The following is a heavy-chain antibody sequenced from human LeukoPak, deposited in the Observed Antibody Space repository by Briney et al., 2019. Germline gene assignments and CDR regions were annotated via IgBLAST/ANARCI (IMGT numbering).Heavy chain of an antibody. CDR1: GFTFSNYG. J-gene: IGHJ4*02. D-gene: IGHD2-21*01. CDR3: AKGASGTLVGHYFDF. Sequence: GGSLRLSCAASGFTFSNYGMSWVRQSTGKGMEWVSGISGGGSSTYYADSVKGRFTISRDNSKNTVYLQMNSLRAEDTAVYYCAKGASGTLVGHYFDFWGQGTLVTVSS. V-gene: IGHV3-23*01. CDR2: ISGGGSST.